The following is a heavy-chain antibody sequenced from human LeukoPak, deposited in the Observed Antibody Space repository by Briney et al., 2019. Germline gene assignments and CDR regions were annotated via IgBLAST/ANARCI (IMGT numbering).Heavy chain of an antibody. CDR3: ARESPVAGDFDY. CDR2: IYYSGST. V-gene: IGHV4-39*07. Sequence: KPSETLSLTCTVSGGSISSSSYYWGWIRQPPGKGLEWIGSIYYSGSTYYNPSLKSRVTISVDTSKNQFSLKLSSVTAADTAVYYCARESPVAGDFDYWGQGTLVTVSS. J-gene: IGHJ4*02. D-gene: IGHD6-19*01. CDR1: GGSISSSSYY.